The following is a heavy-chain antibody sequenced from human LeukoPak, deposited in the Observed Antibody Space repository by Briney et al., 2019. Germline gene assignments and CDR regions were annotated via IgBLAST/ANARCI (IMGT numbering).Heavy chain of an antibody. CDR3: ARVGDHFHWYLDL. Sequence: PGGSPRLSCAASGFSVSLNYMNWVRQAPGKGLEWVSILYSGSDTYYADSVKGRFTISRDSSKNMLFLHMNSLRAEDTAVYYCARVGDHFHWYLDLWGRGTLVTVSS. CDR1: GFSVSLNY. V-gene: IGHV3-53*01. CDR2: LYSGSDT. D-gene: IGHD3-3*02. J-gene: IGHJ2*01.